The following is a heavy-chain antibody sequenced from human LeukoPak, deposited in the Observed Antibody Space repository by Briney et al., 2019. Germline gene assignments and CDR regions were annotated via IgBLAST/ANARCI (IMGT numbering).Heavy chain of an antibody. CDR2: IIPIFGTA. CDR1: GGTFSSYA. J-gene: IGHJ5*02. Sequence: SVKVSCKASGGTFSSYAISWVRQAPGQGLEWMGGIIPIFGTANYAQKFQGRVTITADESTGTAYMELSSLRSEDTAVYYCARVERYYDFWSGYYTRWFDPWGQGTLVTVSS. CDR3: ARVERYYDFWSGYYTRWFDP. V-gene: IGHV1-69*13. D-gene: IGHD3-3*01.